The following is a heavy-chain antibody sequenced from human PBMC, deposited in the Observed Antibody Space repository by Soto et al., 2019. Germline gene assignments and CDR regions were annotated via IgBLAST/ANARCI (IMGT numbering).Heavy chain of an antibody. Sequence: VQSGAEVKKPGSSVKVSCKASGGTFSSYAISWVRQAPGQGLEWMGGIIPIFGTANYAQKFQGRVTITADESTSTAYMELSSLRSEDTAVYYCAREGCGGDCPNWFDLWGQGTLVTVSS. CDR2: IIPIFGTA. J-gene: IGHJ5*02. V-gene: IGHV1-69*01. CDR3: AREGCGGDCPNWFDL. D-gene: IGHD2-21*02. CDR1: GGTFSSYA.